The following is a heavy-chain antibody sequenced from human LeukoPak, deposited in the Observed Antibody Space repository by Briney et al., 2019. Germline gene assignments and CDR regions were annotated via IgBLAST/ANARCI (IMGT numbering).Heavy chain of an antibody. CDR2: INHSGST. CDR1: GDSVSSSNYY. CDR3: ARGVGSSDQINDN. V-gene: IGHV4-39*02. J-gene: IGHJ4*02. D-gene: IGHD6-6*01. Sequence: SETLSLTCTVFGDSVSSSNYYWAWFRQPPGKGLEWIGKINHSGSTNYNPSLKSRVTISVDTSKNHFSLKLSSVTAADTAVYYCARGVGSSDQINDNWGQGTLVTVSS.